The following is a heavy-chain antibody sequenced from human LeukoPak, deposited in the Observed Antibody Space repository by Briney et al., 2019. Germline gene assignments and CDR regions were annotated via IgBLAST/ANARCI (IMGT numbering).Heavy chain of an antibody. D-gene: IGHD3-16*02. V-gene: IGHV4-4*07. Sequence: SETLSLTCTVSGGSISRYYWSWIRQPAGKGLEWIGRIYTSGSTNYNPSLKSRVTMSVDTSKNQFSLKLSSVTAADTAVYYCAAWGSYRGLDYWGQGTLVTVSS. CDR1: GGSISRYY. CDR3: AAWGSYRGLDY. CDR2: IYTSGST. J-gene: IGHJ4*02.